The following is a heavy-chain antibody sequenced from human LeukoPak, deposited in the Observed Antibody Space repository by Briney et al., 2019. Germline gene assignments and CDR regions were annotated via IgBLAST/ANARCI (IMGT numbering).Heavy chain of an antibody. CDR1: GGSISSYY. D-gene: IGHD3-10*01. CDR2: IYYSGST. Sequence: SETLSLTCTVSGGSISSYYWSWIRQPPGKGLEWIGYIYYSGSTNYNPSLKSRVTISVDTSKNQFSLRLSSVTAADTAVYYCARTRYYYNSRSYGAPYYFDYWGQGTLVTVSS. J-gene: IGHJ4*02. CDR3: ARTRYYYNSRSYGAPYYFDY. V-gene: IGHV4-59*01.